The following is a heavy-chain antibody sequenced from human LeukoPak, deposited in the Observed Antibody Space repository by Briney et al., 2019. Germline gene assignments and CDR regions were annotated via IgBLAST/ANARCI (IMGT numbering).Heavy chain of an antibody. V-gene: IGHV3-30-3*01. CDR1: GFTFSSYA. D-gene: IGHD1-26*01. CDR2: ISYDGNNK. Sequence: PGGSLRLSCAASGFTFSSYAMHWVRLAPGKGLEWVAVISYDGNNKYYADSVKGRFIISRDNSKNTLYLQMNSLRAEDTVVYYCARGASGSYDHFDYWGQGTLVTVSS. CDR3: ARGASGSYDHFDY. J-gene: IGHJ4*02.